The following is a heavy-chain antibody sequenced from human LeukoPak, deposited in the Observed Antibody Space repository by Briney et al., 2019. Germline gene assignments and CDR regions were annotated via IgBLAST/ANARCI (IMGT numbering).Heavy chain of an antibody. CDR3: ARDTVWAHNY. CDR1: GFTFDDYG. V-gene: IGHV3-20*04. D-gene: IGHD3-16*01. CDR2: INWNGGNT. Sequence: GGSLRLSCAASGFTFDDYGMSWVRQAPGKGLEWVSSINWNGGNTDYVDSVKGRFTIPRDNAKNSLYLQMNSLRAEDTAFYYCARDTVWAHNYWGQGTLVTVSS. J-gene: IGHJ4*02.